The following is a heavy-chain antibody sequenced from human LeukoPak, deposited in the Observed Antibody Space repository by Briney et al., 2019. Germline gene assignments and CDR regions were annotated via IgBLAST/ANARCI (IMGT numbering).Heavy chain of an antibody. Sequence: SVKVSCKASGDTFSSYAISWVRQAPGQGLEWMGGIIPISGTANYAQKFQGRVTITTDESTSTAYMELSSLRSEDTAVYYCARDAHYYDSSGYYSGNWFDPWGQGTLDTVSS. D-gene: IGHD3-22*01. J-gene: IGHJ5*02. CDR1: GDTFSSYA. CDR2: IIPISGTA. V-gene: IGHV1-69*05. CDR3: ARDAHYYDSSGYYSGNWFDP.